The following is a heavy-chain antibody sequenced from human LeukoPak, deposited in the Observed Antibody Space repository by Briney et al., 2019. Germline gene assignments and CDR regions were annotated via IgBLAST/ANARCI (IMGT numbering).Heavy chain of an antibody. CDR3: ASITHPPSYSGSYFPFDY. V-gene: IGHV1-69*05. J-gene: IGHJ4*02. D-gene: IGHD1-26*01. CDR1: GGTFSSYA. Sequence: ASVKVSCKASGGTFSSYAISWVRQAPGQGLEWMGGIIPIFGTANYAQKFQGRVTITTDESTSTAYMELSSLRSEDTAVYYCASITHPPSYSGSYFPFDYWGQGTLVTVSS. CDR2: IIPIFGTA.